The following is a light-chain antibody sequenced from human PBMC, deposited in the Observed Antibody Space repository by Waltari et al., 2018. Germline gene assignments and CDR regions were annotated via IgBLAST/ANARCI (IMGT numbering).Light chain of an antibody. J-gene: IGLJ3*02. CDR3: SSYITTNTLEL. CDR2: DVI. Sequence: QSALTQPASVSGSPGQSITISCTGTSSDVGTYNYVSWYQQHPGKAPKLFIYDVIYRPSGVSYRLSGSKSGNTASLTISGLQAEDEADYYCSSYITTNTLELFGGGTSLTVL. V-gene: IGLV2-14*03. CDR1: SSDVGTYNY.